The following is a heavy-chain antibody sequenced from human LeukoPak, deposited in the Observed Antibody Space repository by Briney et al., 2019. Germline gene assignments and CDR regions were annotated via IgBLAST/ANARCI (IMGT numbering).Heavy chain of an antibody. CDR3: ARGYVSYYYDSSSDY. V-gene: IGHV4-34*01. CDR2: INHSGST. CDR1: GGSFSGYY. J-gene: IGHJ4*02. Sequence: SETLSLTCAVYGGSFSGYYWSWIRQPPGKGLEWIGEINHSGSTNYNPSLKSRVTISVDTSKNQFSLKLSSVTAADTAVYYCARGYVSYYYDSSSDYWGQGTLVTVSS. D-gene: IGHD3-22*01.